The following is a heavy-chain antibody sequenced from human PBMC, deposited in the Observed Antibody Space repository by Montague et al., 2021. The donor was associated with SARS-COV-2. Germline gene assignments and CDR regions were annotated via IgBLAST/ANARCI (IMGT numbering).Heavy chain of an antibody. CDR1: GGSIRFGSYC. CDR3: GRDQRGDFYPGALDI. CDR2: VYPNGGS. D-gene: IGHD1-26*01. V-gene: IGHV4-61*02. J-gene: IGHJ3*02. Sequence: TLSLTCTVSGGSIRFGSYCWTWIRQPAGKGLEWIGGVYPNGGSKYNPSLKSRVTISLDTSKNQFSLRLTSVTAADTAVYYCGRDQRGDFYPGALDIWGQRTTVTVSS.